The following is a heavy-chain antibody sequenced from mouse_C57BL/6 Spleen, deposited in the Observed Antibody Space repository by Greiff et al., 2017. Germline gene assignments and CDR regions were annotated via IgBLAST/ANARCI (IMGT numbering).Heavy chain of an antibody. CDR1: GYTFTSYW. V-gene: IGHV1-5*01. CDR2: IYPGNSDT. CDR3: TREEFYYFDY. Sequence: VQLQQSGTVLARPGASVKMSCKTSGYTFTSYWMHWVKQRPGQGLEWIGAIYPGNSDTSYNQKFKGKAKLTAVTSASTAYMELSSLTNEDSAVYYCTREEFYYFDYWGQGTTLTVSS. J-gene: IGHJ2*01.